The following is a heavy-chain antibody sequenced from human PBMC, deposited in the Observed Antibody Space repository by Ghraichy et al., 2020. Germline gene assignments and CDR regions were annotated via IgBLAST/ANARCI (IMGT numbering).Heavy chain of an antibody. V-gene: IGHV4-39*01. J-gene: IGHJ4*02. Sequence: GSLSLTCTVSGGSISSSGYYWGWIRQPPGKGLEWIGTIYYSGVTYYSPSLKSRVTMSVDSSKNQFSLRLGSVTAADTAMYFCARHVPYSSGWYPFDFWGQGTLVTVSS. CDR3: ARHVPYSSGWYPFDF. CDR1: GGSISSSGYY. D-gene: IGHD6-19*01. CDR2: IYYSGVT.